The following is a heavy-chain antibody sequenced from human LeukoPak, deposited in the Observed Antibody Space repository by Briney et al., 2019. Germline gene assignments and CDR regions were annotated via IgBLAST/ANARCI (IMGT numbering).Heavy chain of an antibody. J-gene: IGHJ6*02. Sequence: GGSLRLSCAASGFTFSSYWMSWVRQAPGKGLEWVANIKQDGSEKYYVDSVKGRFTISRDNAKNSLYLQMNSLRAEDTAVYYCARDRRVAVAGYYYYGMDVWGQGTTVTVSS. CDR3: ARDRRVAVAGYYYYGMDV. CDR2: IKQDGSEK. D-gene: IGHD6-19*01. V-gene: IGHV3-7*01. CDR1: GFTFSSYW.